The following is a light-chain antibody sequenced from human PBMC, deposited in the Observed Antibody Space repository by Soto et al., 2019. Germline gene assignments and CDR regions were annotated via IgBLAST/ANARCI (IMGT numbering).Light chain of an antibody. CDR1: QSISSW. CDR3: QQYNTISRA. Sequence: DIQMTQSPSTLSASVGDRVTITCRASQSISSWLAWYQQKPGKAPTLLIYKASNLQSGVPSRFSGSGSGTAFTLTLSSLQPDDFATYYCQQYNTISRAFGQGTKLEIK. CDR2: KAS. V-gene: IGKV1-5*03. J-gene: IGKJ2*01.